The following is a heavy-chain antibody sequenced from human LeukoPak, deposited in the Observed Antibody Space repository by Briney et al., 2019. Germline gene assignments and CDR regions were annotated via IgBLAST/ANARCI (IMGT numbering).Heavy chain of an antibody. CDR2: IFSGSNT. J-gene: IGHJ4*02. V-gene: IGHV3-53*01. D-gene: IGHD3-22*01. CDR3: ARDDTSGYVDS. CDR1: GFTVNNNY. Sequence: HSGGSLRLSCAASGFTVNNNYMTWVRQAPGKGLEWVSVIFSGSNTYYADSVKGRFTISRDNSKNTLYLQMNSLRAEDTAVYYCARDDTSGYVDSWGQGTLVTVSS.